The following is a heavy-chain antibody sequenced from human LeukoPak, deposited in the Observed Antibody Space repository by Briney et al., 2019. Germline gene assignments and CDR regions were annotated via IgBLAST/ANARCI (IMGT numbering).Heavy chain of an antibody. Sequence: GGSLRLSCVASGFTFSNYGMHWVRQAPGKGLEWVSYISSSSSTIYYADSVKGRFTISRDNAKNSLYLQMNSLRDEDTAVYYCARARASGRSGFDYWGQGTLVTVSS. CDR3: ARARASGRSGFDY. CDR1: GFTFSNYG. J-gene: IGHJ4*02. CDR2: ISSSSSTI. D-gene: IGHD2-15*01. V-gene: IGHV3-48*02.